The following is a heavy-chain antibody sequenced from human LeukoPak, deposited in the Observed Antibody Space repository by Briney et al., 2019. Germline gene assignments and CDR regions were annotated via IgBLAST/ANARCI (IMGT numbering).Heavy chain of an antibody. D-gene: IGHD3-22*01. CDR3: AKPPYDSSGYYQSTFDY. J-gene: IGHJ4*02. CDR2: MSYDGSKE. CDR1: GFTFSSYA. Sequence: GGSLRLSCAASGFTFSSYAMSWVRQAPGKGLEWVAVMSYDGSKEYYADSVKGRFTISRDNSKNTLYLQMNSLRAEDTAVYYCAKPPYDSSGYYQSTFDYWGQGTLVTVSS. V-gene: IGHV3-30*18.